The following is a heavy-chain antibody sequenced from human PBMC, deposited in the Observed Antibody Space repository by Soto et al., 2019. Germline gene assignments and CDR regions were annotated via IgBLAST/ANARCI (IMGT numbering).Heavy chain of an antibody. CDR3: ARHSSLGSYRYNTDDYYYYYGMDV. Sequence: QVQLVESGGGVVQPGRSLRLSCAASGFTFRSYGMHWVRQAPGKGLEWVAVIRYDGSNKYYADSVKGRFTISRDNSKNPLYLQMNSLRAEDTAVYYCARHSSLGSYRYNTDDYYYYYGMDVWGQGTTVTVSS. CDR1: GFTFRSYG. V-gene: IGHV3-33*01. CDR2: IRYDGSNK. D-gene: IGHD3-16*02. J-gene: IGHJ6*02.